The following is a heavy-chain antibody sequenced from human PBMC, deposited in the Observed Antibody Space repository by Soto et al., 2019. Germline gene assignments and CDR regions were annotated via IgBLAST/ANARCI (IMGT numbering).Heavy chain of an antibody. Sequence: SVKVSCKASGGTFSSYAISWVRQAPGQGLEWMGGIIPIFGTANYAQKFQGRVTITADESTSTAYMELSSLRSEDTAVYYCARDYQDCSGGSCYYYYYGMDVWGQGTTVTVSS. J-gene: IGHJ6*02. CDR3: ARDYQDCSGGSCYYYYYGMDV. CDR2: IIPIFGTA. CDR1: GGTFSSYA. D-gene: IGHD2-15*01. V-gene: IGHV1-69*13.